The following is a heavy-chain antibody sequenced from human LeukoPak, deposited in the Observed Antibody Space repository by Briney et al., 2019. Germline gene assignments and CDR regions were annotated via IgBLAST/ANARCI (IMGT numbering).Heavy chain of an antibody. D-gene: IGHD1-1*01. CDR3: ARRTQEGAFDI. CDR1: GGSISSYS. Sequence: PSETLSLTCTVSGGSISSYSWSWIRQPPGKGLEWIGYIYYSGSTNYNPSLKSRVNISVDTSKNQFSLKLSSVTAADTAVYYCARRTQEGAFDIWGQGTMVTVSS. J-gene: IGHJ3*02. V-gene: IGHV4-59*08. CDR2: IYYSGST.